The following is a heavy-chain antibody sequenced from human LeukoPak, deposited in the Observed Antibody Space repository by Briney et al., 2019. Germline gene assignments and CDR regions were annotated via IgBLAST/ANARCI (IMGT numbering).Heavy chain of an antibody. Sequence: SQTLSLTCSVSDGSVSSGRYYWSWIRQHPGEGLEWIAYIHDNGNTYYNPSLRSRVTISVDTSKNQFSLNLNSVSAAYTAVYYCASGYGSGWFGAWGQGALVTVSS. CDR1: DGSVSSGRYY. CDR2: IHDNGNT. J-gene: IGHJ5*02. V-gene: IGHV4-31*03. CDR3: ASGYGSGWFGA. D-gene: IGHD3-22*01.